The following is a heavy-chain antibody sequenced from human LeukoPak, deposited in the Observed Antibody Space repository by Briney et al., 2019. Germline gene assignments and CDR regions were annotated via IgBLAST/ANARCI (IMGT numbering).Heavy chain of an antibody. CDR1: GFTFNNYK. V-gene: IGHV3-21*01. Sequence: PGGSLRLSCAASGFTFNNYKMNWVRQAPGKGLEWVSSITSTSNDKYYADSVKGRFTVSRDNAKNSLYLQMNSLRAEDTAVYYCARDPLDYASPQHWGQGTLVTVSS. CDR2: ITSTSNDK. D-gene: IGHD3/OR15-3a*01. CDR3: ARDPLDYASPQH. J-gene: IGHJ1*01.